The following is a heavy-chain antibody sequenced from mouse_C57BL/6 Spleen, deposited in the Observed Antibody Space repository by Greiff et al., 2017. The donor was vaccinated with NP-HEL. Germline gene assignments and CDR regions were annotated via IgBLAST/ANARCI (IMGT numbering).Heavy chain of an antibody. D-gene: IGHD1-1*01. V-gene: IGHV5-17*01. CDR2: ISSGSSTI. Sequence: EVMLVESGGGLVKPGGSLKLSCAASGFTFSDYGMHWVRQAPEKGLEWVAYISSGSSTIYYADTVKGRFTISRDNAKNTLFLQMTSLRSEDTAMYYCARAYGKGVDYWGQGTTLTVSS. CDR3: ARAYGKGVDY. CDR1: GFTFSDYG. J-gene: IGHJ2*01.